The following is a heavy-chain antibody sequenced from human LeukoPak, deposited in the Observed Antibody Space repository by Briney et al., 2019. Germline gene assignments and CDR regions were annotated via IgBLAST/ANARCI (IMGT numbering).Heavy chain of an antibody. CDR1: GGSFSGYY. V-gene: IGHV4-34*01. Sequence: PSETLSLTCAVYGGSFSGYYWSWIRQPPGKGLEWIGEINHSGSTNYNPSLKSRVTISVDTSKNQFSLKLSSVTAADTAAYYCARDKNLAAAGRIDAFDIWGQGTMVTVSS. J-gene: IGHJ3*02. D-gene: IGHD6-13*01. CDR3: ARDKNLAAAGRIDAFDI. CDR2: INHSGST.